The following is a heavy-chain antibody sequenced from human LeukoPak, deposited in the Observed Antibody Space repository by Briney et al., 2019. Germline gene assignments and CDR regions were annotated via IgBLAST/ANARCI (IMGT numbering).Heavy chain of an antibody. CDR2: INPNSGGT. CDR1: GYTFTGYY. V-gene: IGHV1-2*06. J-gene: IGHJ4*02. D-gene: IGHD3-3*01. CDR3: ARAEYYDFWSGYSRGSFDY. Sequence: ASVKVSCKASGYTFTGYYMHCVRQAPGQGLEWMGRINPNSGGTNYAQKFQGRVTMTRDTSISTAYMELSRLRSDDTAVYYCARAEYYDFWSGYSRGSFDYWGQGTLVTVSS.